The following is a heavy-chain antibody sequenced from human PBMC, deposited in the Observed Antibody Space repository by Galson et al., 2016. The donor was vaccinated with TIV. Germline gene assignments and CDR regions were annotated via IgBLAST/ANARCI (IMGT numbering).Heavy chain of an antibody. CDR3: ASGGGLGIVATLFVK. D-gene: IGHD7-27*01. J-gene: IGHJ4*02. V-gene: IGHV3-11*04. Sequence: SLRLSCAASGFTFSDYYMNWIRQAPGKGLEWVSFIGHSGNNIYYADSVKGRFTISRDNAKNLLYLQMNILRAVDTAVYYCASGGGLGIVATLFVKWGQGTLVTVSS. CDR1: GFTFSDYY. CDR2: IGHSGNNI.